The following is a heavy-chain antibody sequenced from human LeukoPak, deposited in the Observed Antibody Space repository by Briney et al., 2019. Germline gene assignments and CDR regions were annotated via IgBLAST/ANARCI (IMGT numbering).Heavy chain of an antibody. D-gene: IGHD3-10*01. CDR3: ARDRRVRGFGEFNWFDP. J-gene: IGHJ5*02. Sequence: GSLRLSCAASGFTYSSYAMSWVRQPPGKGLEWIGYIYYSGSTNYNPSLKSRVTISVDTSKNQFSLKLSSVTAADTAVYYCARDRRVRGFGEFNWFDPWGQGTLVTVSS. CDR1: GFTYSSYA. CDR2: IYYSGST. V-gene: IGHV4-59*01.